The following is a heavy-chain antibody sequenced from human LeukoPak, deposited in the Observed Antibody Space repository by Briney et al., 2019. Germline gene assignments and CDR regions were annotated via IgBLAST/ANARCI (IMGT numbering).Heavy chain of an antibody. CDR1: GGSFSDYY. D-gene: IGHD3-22*01. V-gene: IGHV4-34*01. Sequence: PSETLSLTCTVYGGSFSDYYWSWIRQPPGKGLEWIGEINHSGSTNYSPSLKRRVTISVDTSNNQFSLKLSSVTAADTAVYYCARGGRSYYDSSGYFYSWGQGILVTVSS. J-gene: IGHJ4*02. CDR2: INHSGST. CDR3: ARGGRSYYDSSGYFYS.